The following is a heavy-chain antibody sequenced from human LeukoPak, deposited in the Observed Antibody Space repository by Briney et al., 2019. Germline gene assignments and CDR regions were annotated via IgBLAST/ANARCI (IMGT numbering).Heavy chain of an antibody. D-gene: IGHD1-26*01. CDR2: IYYSGST. Sequence: SETLSLTCTVSGGSISSGGYYWRWIRQHPGKGLEWIGYIYYSGSTYYNPSLKSRVTISVDTSKNQFSLKLSSVTAADTAVYYCARLVGSEWELPNFDYWGQGTLVTVSS. J-gene: IGHJ4*02. CDR3: ARLVGSEWELPNFDY. CDR1: GGSISSGGYY. V-gene: IGHV4-31*03.